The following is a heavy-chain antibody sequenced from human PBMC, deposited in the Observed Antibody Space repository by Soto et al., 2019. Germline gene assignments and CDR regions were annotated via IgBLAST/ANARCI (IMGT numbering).Heavy chain of an antibody. CDR3: ARDSSVLRWEPAYYFDS. CDR2: ISYDGSNK. CDR1: GFTFSSYA. J-gene: IGHJ4*02. V-gene: IGHV3-30-3*01. D-gene: IGHD3-10*02. Sequence: GGSLRLSCAASGFTFSSYAMHWVRQAPGKGLEWVAGISYDGSNKYYADSVKGRFTISRDNSKNTLYLQMNSLRAEDTAVYYCARDSSVLRWEPAYYFDSWGQGTLVTVSS.